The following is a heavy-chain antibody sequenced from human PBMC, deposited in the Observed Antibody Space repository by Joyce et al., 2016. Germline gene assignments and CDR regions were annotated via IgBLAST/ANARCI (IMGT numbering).Heavy chain of an antibody. CDR2: IIPFFGAA. CDR3: ARGGTSSDHYFFYTLDV. J-gene: IGHJ6*02. V-gene: IGHV1-69*12. CDR1: GGDFSNYT. D-gene: IGHD1-14*01. Sequence: QVLLVQSGAAVKRPGSSLRVSCKSSGGDFSNYTVNWVRQDPGQRLEWMGGIIPFFGAAKYADDCQGRVTLTADQSTRTAYLELSSLTSADTAVYYCARGGTSSDHYFFYTLDVWGPGTTVIVSS.